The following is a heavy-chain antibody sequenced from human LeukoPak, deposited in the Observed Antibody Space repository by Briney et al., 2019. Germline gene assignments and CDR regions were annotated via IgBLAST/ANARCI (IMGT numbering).Heavy chain of an antibody. CDR1: GFPFSDYW. Sequence: GGSLRLSCAASGFPFSDYWMDWVRQAPGKGVEWVANINQDGRIQYYADSVRGRFIISRNNAKNSLYLQMYSLRAEDTTIYFCSRSLDYLGQGALVTVSS. CDR3: SRSLDY. J-gene: IGHJ4*02. V-gene: IGHV3-7*01. CDR2: INQDGRIQ.